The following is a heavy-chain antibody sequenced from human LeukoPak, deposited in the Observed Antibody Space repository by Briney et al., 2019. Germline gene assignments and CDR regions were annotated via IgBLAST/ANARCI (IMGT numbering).Heavy chain of an antibody. CDR2: IRFDGSRK. CDR3: AKGGLGGYNSEYYLDF. Sequence: PGGSLRLSCAASGFTFSSYAMYWVRQAPGKGLEWVAFIRFDGSRKYYADSVKGRFTLSRDNSKSTVYLQMDSLRSEDTAVYYCAKGGLGGYNSEYYLDFWGQGTLVIVSS. D-gene: IGHD5-24*01. V-gene: IGHV3-30*02. CDR1: GFTFSSYA. J-gene: IGHJ4*02.